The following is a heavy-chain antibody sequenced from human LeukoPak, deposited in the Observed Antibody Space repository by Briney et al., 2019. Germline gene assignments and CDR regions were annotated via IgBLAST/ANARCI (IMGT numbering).Heavy chain of an antibody. Sequence: PGGSLRLSCAASGFTFSSYSMNWVRQAPGKGLEWVSSISSSSSYIYYADSVKGRFTISRDNAKNSLYLQMNSLRAEDTAVYYCAKDGYYYDSSGYYHFDYWGQGTLVTVSS. CDR1: GFTFSSYS. D-gene: IGHD3-22*01. CDR2: ISSSSSYI. CDR3: AKDGYYYDSSGYYHFDY. J-gene: IGHJ4*02. V-gene: IGHV3-21*04.